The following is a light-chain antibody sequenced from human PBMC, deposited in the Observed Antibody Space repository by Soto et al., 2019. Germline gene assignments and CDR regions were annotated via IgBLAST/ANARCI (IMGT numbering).Light chain of an antibody. CDR3: QRYRNWPRT. V-gene: IGKV3-15*01. Sequence: EIVLTQSPATLSVSPGERVTLSCRASQSVDINLAWYQQKPGQAPRLLIYGASTRAIDMPGRFSGRGSGTEFTLTISSRQSEDFAVYYCQRYRNWPRTFGQGTKVDI. CDR2: GAS. CDR1: QSVDIN. J-gene: IGKJ1*01.